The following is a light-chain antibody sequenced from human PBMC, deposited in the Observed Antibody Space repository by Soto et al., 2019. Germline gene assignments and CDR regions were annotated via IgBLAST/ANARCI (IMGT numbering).Light chain of an antibody. CDR1: QSISSY. CDR2: AAS. Sequence: KQGSQSRWSRAASLVVGVTITYQASQSISSYLNWYQQKPGKAPKLLIYAASTLQSGVPSRFSGSGSGTEFTLAICSLQPEDFATYYCPQPNNYPPSSGQGTRLEIK. V-gene: IGKV1-9*01. J-gene: IGKJ5*01. CDR3: PQPNNYPPS.